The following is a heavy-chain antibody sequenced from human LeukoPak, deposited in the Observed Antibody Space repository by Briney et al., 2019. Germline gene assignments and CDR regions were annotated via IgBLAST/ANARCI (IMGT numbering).Heavy chain of an antibody. J-gene: IGHJ3*02. V-gene: IGHV4-61*02. CDR2: IYTSGST. CDR1: GGSISSGSYY. CDR3: AREAPGYTYGRDAFDI. Sequence: PSETLSLTCTVSGGSISSGSYYWSWIRLPAGKGLEWIGRIYTSGSTNYNPSLKSRVTISVDTSKNQFSLKLSSVTAADTAVYYCAREAPGYTYGRDAFDIWGQGTMVTVSS. D-gene: IGHD5-18*01.